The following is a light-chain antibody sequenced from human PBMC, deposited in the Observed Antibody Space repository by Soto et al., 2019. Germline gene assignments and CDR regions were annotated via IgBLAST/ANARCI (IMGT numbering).Light chain of an antibody. V-gene: IGLV4-69*01. CDR1: SGHSSHA. J-gene: IGLJ3*02. Sequence: QLVLTQLPSASASLGASVKLTCTLSSGHSSHAIAWHQQQPEKGPRYLMKVNSDGSHITGDGIPDRFSGSSSGAERYLTIASLQSEDEADYYCQTWGTGIRVFGGGTKLTVL. CDR3: QTWGTGIRV. CDR2: VNSDGSH.